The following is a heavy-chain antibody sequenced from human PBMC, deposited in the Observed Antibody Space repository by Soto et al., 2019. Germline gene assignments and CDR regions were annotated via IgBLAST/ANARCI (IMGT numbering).Heavy chain of an antibody. CDR1: GFTFSSYG. CDR3: ARDTLDIVVVVAATHSAYYGMDV. D-gene: IGHD2-15*01. Sequence: QVQLVESGGGVVQPGRSLRLSCAASGFTFSSYGMHWVRQAPGKGLEWVAVIWYDGSNKYYADSVKGRFTISRDNSKNTLYLQMNSLRAEDTAVYYCARDTLDIVVVVAATHSAYYGMDVWGQGTTVTVSS. J-gene: IGHJ6*02. V-gene: IGHV3-33*01. CDR2: IWYDGSNK.